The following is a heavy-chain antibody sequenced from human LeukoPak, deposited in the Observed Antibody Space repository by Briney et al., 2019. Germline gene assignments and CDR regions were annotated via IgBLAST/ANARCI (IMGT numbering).Heavy chain of an antibody. D-gene: IGHD3-10*01. CDR1: GFTFSNAL. CDR2: IKSKTDGGTT. Sequence: GGSLRRSCAASGFTFSNALMSWVRQAPWKGLEWVGRIKSKTDGGTTDYAAPVKGRVTISRDDSKNTLYLQMNSLKTEDTDVYSRTTPSPMVRGVISYWGQGTLVTVSS. CDR3: TTPSPMVRGVISY. J-gene: IGHJ4*02. V-gene: IGHV3-15*01.